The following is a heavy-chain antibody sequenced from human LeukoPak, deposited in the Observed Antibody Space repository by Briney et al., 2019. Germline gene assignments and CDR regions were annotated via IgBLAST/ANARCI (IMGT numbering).Heavy chain of an antibody. CDR3: AKDQGLFND. J-gene: IGHJ4*02. D-gene: IGHD2-8*01. V-gene: IGHV3-23*01. CDR2: ISSSGGST. CDR1: GFTFSSYG. Sequence: PGGSLRLSCVASGFTFSSYGMTWVRQAPGKGLEWVSTISSSGGSTYYADSVKGRFAISRDNSKNTLYLQMNSLRAEDTAVYYCAKDQGLFNDWGQGTLVTVSS.